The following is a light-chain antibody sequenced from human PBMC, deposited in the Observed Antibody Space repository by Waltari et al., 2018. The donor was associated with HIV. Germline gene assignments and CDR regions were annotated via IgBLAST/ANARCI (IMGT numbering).Light chain of an antibody. Sequence: QTVVTQVPSPTVSPGGTVTPTCASNTGAGTSGHYPNWFQQKPGQAPRALVYSTNNKHSWTPARFSGSLLGGKAALTLSGVQPEDEAEYYCLLYYDGVRVFGGGTKLTVL. CDR1: TGAGTSGHY. CDR2: STN. V-gene: IGLV7-43*01. J-gene: IGLJ3*02. CDR3: LLYYDGVRV.